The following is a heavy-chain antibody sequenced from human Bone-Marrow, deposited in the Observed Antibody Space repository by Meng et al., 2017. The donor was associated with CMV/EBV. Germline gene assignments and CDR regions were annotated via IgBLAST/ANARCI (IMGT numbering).Heavy chain of an antibody. V-gene: IGHV3-30*04. J-gene: IGHJ5*02. CDR1: GFTFSSYA. Sequence: GESLKISCAASGFTFSSYAMHWVRQAPGKGLEWVAVISYDGSNKYYADSVKGRFTTSRDNSKNTLYLQMNSLRAEDTAVYYCARDGIVVVVAASYWFDPWGQGTLVTVSS. CDR3: ARDGIVVVVAASYWFDP. D-gene: IGHD2-15*01. CDR2: ISYDGSNK.